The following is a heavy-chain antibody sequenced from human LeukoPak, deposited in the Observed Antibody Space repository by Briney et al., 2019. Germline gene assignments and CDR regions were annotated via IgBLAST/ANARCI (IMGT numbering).Heavy chain of an antibody. CDR1: GFTFSSYG. CDR2: ISYDGSNK. J-gene: IGHJ5*02. CDR3: AKEGLRGYSYVLNWFDP. D-gene: IGHD5-18*01. Sequence: PGGSLRLSCAASGFTFSSYGMHWVRQAPGKGLEWVAVISYDGSNKYYADSVKGRFTISRDNSKNTLYLQMNSLRAEDTAVYYCAKEGLRGYSYVLNWFDPWGQGTLVTVSS. V-gene: IGHV3-30*18.